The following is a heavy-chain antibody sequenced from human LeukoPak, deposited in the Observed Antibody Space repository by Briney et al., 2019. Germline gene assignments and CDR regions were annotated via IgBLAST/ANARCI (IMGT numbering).Heavy chain of an antibody. CDR2: INHSGST. Sequence: SETLSLTCAVYGGSFSDYYWIWIRQPPGKGLEWIGEINHSGSTNYNPSLKSRVTISVDTSKNQFSLKLSSVAAADTAVYYCARDMVGATYYYGMDVWGQGTTVTISS. D-gene: IGHD1-26*01. CDR3: ARDMVGATYYYGMDV. J-gene: IGHJ6*02. CDR1: GGSFSDYY. V-gene: IGHV4-34*01.